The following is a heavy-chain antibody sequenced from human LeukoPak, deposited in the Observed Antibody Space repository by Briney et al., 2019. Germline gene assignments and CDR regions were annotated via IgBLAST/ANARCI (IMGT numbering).Heavy chain of an antibody. D-gene: IGHD2-2*01. CDR1: GFTFSSYA. J-gene: IGHJ4*02. CDR2: ISGIGSST. V-gene: IGHV3-23*01. Sequence: EGSLRLSCAASGFTFSSYAMSWVRQAPGKGLEWVSTISGIGSSTYYADSVKGRFTICRDNSKNTLYLQMNSLRAEDTAVYYCAKNVVPAATYYFDYWGQGSLVTVSS. CDR3: AKNVVPAATYYFDY.